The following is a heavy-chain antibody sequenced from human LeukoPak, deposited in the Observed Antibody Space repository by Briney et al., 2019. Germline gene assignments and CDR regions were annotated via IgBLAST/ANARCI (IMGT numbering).Heavy chain of an antibody. V-gene: IGHV4-59*08. CDR1: GGSISSYY. CDR3: ASNPGVLWFGELLSDAFDI. CDR2: IYYSGST. D-gene: IGHD3-10*01. J-gene: IGHJ3*02. Sequence: SPSQTLSLTCTVSGGSISSYYWSWIRQPPGKGLEWIGYIYYSGSTNYNPSLKSRVTISVDTSKNQFSLKLSSVTAADTAVYYCASNPGVLWFGELLSDAFDIWGQGTMVTVSS.